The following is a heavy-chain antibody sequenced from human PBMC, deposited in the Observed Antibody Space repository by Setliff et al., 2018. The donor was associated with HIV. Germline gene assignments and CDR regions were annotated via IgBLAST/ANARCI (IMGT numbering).Heavy chain of an antibody. CDR3: ARDYSSSWYVGWFDP. D-gene: IGHD6-13*01. CDR2: IYTSGST. Sequence: ASETLSLTCTVSGGSISSGSYYWSWIRQPAGKGLEWIGHIYTSGSTNYNPSLKSRVTISVDTSKNQFSLKLSSVTAADTAVYYCARDYSSSWYVGWFDPWGQGTLVTVSS. CDR1: GGSISSGSYY. J-gene: IGHJ5*02. V-gene: IGHV4-61*09.